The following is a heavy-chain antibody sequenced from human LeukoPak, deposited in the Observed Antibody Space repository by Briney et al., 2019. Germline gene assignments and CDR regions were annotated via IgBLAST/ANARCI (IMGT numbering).Heavy chain of an antibody. V-gene: IGHV1-69*13. CDR1: GGTFSSYA. D-gene: IGHD6-13*01. Sequence: ASVKVSCKASGGTFSSYAISWVRQAPGQGLEWMGGIIPIFGTANYAQKFQGRVTITADESTSTAYMELSSLRSEDTAVYYCLDVSSSSCYFDYWGQGTLVTVSS. CDR2: IIPIFGTA. J-gene: IGHJ4*02. CDR3: LDVSSSSCYFDY.